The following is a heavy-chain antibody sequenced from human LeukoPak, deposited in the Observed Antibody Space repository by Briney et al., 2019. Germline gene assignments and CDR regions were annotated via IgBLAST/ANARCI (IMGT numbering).Heavy chain of an antibody. CDR2: LSVSGGST. V-gene: IGHV3-23*01. D-gene: IGHD6-13*01. CDR3: ANFRSTAASAPYYFGY. CDR1: GFTFSNYA. Sequence: PGGSLRLSCAASGFTFSNYAMGWVRQAPGKGLEWVSALSVSGGSTYYADSVKGRFTISRDNSKNTVYLQVNSLRAEDTAIYYCANFRSTAASAPYYFGYWGQGTLVTVSS. J-gene: IGHJ4*02.